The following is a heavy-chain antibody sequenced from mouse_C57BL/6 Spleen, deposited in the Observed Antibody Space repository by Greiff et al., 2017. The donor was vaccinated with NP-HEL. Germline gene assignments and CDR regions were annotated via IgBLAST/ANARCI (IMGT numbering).Heavy chain of an antibody. Sequence: QVQLQQSGPGLVQPSQSLSITCTVSGFSLTSYGVHWVRQSPGKGLEWLGVIWRGGSTDYNAAFMSRLSITKDNSKSQVFFKMNSLQADDTAIYYCAKNPPYYDYDWYFDVWGTGTTVTVSS. CDR1: GFSLTSYG. D-gene: IGHD2-4*01. CDR3: AKNPPYYDYDWYFDV. J-gene: IGHJ1*03. CDR2: IWRGGST. V-gene: IGHV2-5*01.